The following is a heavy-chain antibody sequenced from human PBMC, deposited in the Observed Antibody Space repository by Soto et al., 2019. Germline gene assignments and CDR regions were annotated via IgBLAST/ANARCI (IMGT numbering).Heavy chain of an antibody. CDR2: TYYSGST. J-gene: IGHJ4*02. V-gene: IGHV4-59*01. D-gene: IGHD6-19*01. CDR3: ARGGQWLALYYFDY. CDR1: GGSISSYY. Sequence: PSETLSLTCTVSGGSISSYYWSWIRQPPGKGLEWIGYTYYSGSTNYNPSLKSRVTISVDTSKNQFSLKLSSVTAADTAVYYCARGGQWLALYYFDYWGQGTLVTVS.